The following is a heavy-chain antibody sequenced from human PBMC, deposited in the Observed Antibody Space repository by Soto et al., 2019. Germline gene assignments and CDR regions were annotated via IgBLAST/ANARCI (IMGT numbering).Heavy chain of an antibody. Sequence: EVQLLESGGGLVQPGGTLSLSCAASAFTFNNYAMIWVRQAPGKGLEWVSGIGGSGRSTYYADSVKGQFTNSRENSNNTLFLQINSLRAEDTAVYYCAKSRYSDSSGDFYDYWGQGTLVTVSS. CDR1: AFTFNNYA. CDR3: AKSRYSDSSGDFYDY. V-gene: IGHV3-23*01. CDR2: IGGSGRST. J-gene: IGHJ4*02. D-gene: IGHD3-22*01.